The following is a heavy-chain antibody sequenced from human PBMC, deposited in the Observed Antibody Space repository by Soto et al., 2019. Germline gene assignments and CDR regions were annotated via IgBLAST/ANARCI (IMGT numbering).Heavy chain of an antibody. CDR3: ARGLNYYGSGSYPKGIYFQH. J-gene: IGHJ1*01. CDR1: GGSISSGDYY. V-gene: IGHV4-30-4*01. D-gene: IGHD3-10*01. CDR2: IYYSGST. Sequence: TSETLSLTCTVSGGSISSGDYYWSWIRQPPGKGLEWIGYIYYSGSTYYNPSLKSRVTISVDTSKNQFSLKLSSVTAADTAVYYCARGLNYYGSGSYPKGIYFQHWGQGTLVTVSS.